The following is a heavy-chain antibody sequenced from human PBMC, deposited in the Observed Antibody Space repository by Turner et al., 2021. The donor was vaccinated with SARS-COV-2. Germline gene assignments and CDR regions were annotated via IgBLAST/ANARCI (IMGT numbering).Heavy chain of an antibody. CDR2: FSAGGGST. D-gene: IGHD2-15*01. Sequence: EVQLLESGGGLVQPGGSLRLSCAASGFTFSSYAMSWVRQAPGKGLEWVSAFSAGGGSTYYADSVKGRFTISRDNSKNTLYLQMNSLRAEDTAVYYCARSVAEDAFDIWGQGTMVTVSS. J-gene: IGHJ3*02. CDR1: GFTFSSYA. CDR3: ARSVAEDAFDI. V-gene: IGHV3-23*01.